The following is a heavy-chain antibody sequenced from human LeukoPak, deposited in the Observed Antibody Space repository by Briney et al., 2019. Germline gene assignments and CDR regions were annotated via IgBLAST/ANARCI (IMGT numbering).Heavy chain of an antibody. V-gene: IGHV1-18*01. CDR2: ISAYNGNT. CDR1: GYTFTSYG. CDR3: ARGGYDFWSGYQNWFDP. Sequence: GASVKISCKASGYTFTSYGISWVRQAPGQGLEWMGWISAYNGNTNYAQKLQGRVTMTTDTSTSTAYMELRSLRSDDTAVYYCARGGYDFWSGYQNWFDPWGQGTLVTVSS. J-gene: IGHJ5*02. D-gene: IGHD3-3*01.